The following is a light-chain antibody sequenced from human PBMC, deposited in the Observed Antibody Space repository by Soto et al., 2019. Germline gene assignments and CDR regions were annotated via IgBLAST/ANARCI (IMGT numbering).Light chain of an antibody. CDR2: DVS. CDR3: CAYAGSNTWV. J-gene: IGLJ3*02. V-gene: IGLV2-11*01. Sequence: QSALTQPRSVSGSPGQSVSISCTGTSSDVGGYDYVSWYQQHPGKAPTLMIFDVSKWPSGVPDRFYGSKSGNTASLTISGIQDEDEADYYCCAYAGSNTWVFGGGTKVTVL. CDR1: SSDVGGYDY.